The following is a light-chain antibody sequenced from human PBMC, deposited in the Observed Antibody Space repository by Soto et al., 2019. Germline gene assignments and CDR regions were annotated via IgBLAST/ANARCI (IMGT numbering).Light chain of an antibody. CDR3: QQRSNWRYT. CDR2: GAS. V-gene: IGKV3-15*01. J-gene: IGKJ2*01. CDR1: QSVSSN. Sequence: EIVMTQSPATLSVSPGERATLSCRASQSVSSNLAWYQQKPGQAPRLLIYGASTRATGIPARFSGSGSGTEFTLTISSLEPEDFAVYYCQQRSNWRYTFGQGTKLEIK.